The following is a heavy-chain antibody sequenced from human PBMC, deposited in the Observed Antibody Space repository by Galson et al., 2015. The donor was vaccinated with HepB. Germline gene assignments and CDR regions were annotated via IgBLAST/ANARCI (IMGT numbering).Heavy chain of an antibody. CDR2: IDPSDSYT. Sequence: QSGAEVKKPGESLRISCKGSGYSFTNYWIAWVRQVPGKGLEWMGRIDPSDSYTNYSPSFQGHVTISADKSISTAYLQWSSLKASDTAMYYCVSGSGSQHFDYWGQGTLVTVSS. D-gene: IGHD1-26*01. V-gene: IGHV5-10-1*01. CDR3: VSGSGSQHFDY. CDR1: GYSFTNYW. J-gene: IGHJ4*02.